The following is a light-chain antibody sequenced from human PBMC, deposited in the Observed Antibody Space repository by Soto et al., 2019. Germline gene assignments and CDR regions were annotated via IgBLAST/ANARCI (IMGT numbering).Light chain of an antibody. V-gene: IGLV2-14*01. J-gene: IGLJ2*01. CDR2: DVS. Sequence: QSVLTQPASVSGSPGQSITISCTGTSSDVGGFNYVSWYQQHPGKAPKLIIYDVSNRPSGVSNRFSGSKSGNTASLTISGLQAEDEADYYCSSYRNSRTVVFGGGTKLTVL. CDR3: SSYRNSRTVV. CDR1: SSDVGGFNY.